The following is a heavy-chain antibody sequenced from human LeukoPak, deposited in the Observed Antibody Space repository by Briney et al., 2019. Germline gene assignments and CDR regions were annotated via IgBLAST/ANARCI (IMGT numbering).Heavy chain of an antibody. CDR2: IYWDDDK. CDR3: AHFPSMIRGVIANIYFDH. CDR1: GFSLNTVGVG. Sequence: KESGPTLVKPTQTLTLTCAFSGFSLNTVGVGVAWIRQPPGKALEWLALIYWDDDKRYNPSLKSRLTITKDTSGNQVVLTLTNVDPVDTATYYCAHFPSMIRGVIANIYFDHWGQGTLVAVSS. D-gene: IGHD3-10*01. V-gene: IGHV2-5*02. J-gene: IGHJ4*02.